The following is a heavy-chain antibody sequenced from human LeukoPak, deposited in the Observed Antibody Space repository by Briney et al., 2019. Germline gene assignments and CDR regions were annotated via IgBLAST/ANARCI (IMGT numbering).Heavy chain of an antibody. V-gene: IGHV4-4*07. D-gene: IGHD3-22*01. CDR2: MHTSGST. Sequence: SETLSLTCTVSGGSISSYYWSWIRQPAGKGLEWIGRMHTSGSTNYNPSLKSRVTMSGDTSKNQFSLKLSSVTAADTAVYYCARSSEGRYYYDSSGFSYYYYYMDVWGKGTTVTISS. CDR1: GGSISSYY. CDR3: ARSSEGRYYYDSSGFSYYYYYMDV. J-gene: IGHJ6*03.